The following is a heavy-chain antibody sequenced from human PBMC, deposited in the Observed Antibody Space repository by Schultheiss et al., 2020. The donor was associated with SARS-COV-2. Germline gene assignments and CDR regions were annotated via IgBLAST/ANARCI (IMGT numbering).Heavy chain of an antibody. CDR2: IYHSGST. CDR1: GGSISSYY. CDR3: ARGGEARSGSYDY. D-gene: IGHD1-26*01. V-gene: IGHV4-59*12. Sequence: SETLSLTCTVSGGSISSYYWSWIRQPPGKGLEWIGEIYHSGSTNYNPSLKSRVTISVDKSKNQFSLKLSSVTAADTAVYYCARGGEARSGSYDYWGQGTLVTVSS. J-gene: IGHJ4*02.